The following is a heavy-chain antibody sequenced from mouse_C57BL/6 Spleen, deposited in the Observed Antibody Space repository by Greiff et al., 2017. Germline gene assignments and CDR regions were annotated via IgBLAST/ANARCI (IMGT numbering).Heavy chain of an antibody. CDR2: ISSGSSTI. D-gene: IGHD1-1*01. V-gene: IGHV5-17*01. Sequence: EVMLVESGGGLVKPGESLKLSCAASGFTFSDYGMHWVRQAPEKGLEWVAYISSGSSTIYYADTVKGRFTISRDNAKNTLFLQMTSLRSEDTAMYYCARRDYGSLDYWGQGTTLTVSS. J-gene: IGHJ2*01. CDR3: ARRDYGSLDY. CDR1: GFTFSDYG.